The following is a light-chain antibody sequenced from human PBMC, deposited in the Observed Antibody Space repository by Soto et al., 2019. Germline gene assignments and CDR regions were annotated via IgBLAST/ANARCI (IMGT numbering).Light chain of an antibody. Sequence: DMVFPRSSGTGPWCLGEERKIAGRASQSVSSNSLAWFQLKPGQAPRLLIYGASSRATGIPDRFSGSGSGTAFTLTTSRLEPEDFAMYYCQQWFTFGPGTKVDIK. V-gene: IGKV3-20*01. CDR3: QQWFT. CDR1: QSVSSNS. CDR2: GAS. J-gene: IGKJ3*01.